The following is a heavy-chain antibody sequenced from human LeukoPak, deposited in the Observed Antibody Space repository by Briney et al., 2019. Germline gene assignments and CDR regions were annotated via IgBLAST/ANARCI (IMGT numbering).Heavy chain of an antibody. CDR2: INGDGSST. CDR3: ARGKSGVVDC. CDR1: GFTFSPYW. D-gene: IGHD3-3*01. Sequence: PGGSLRLSCAASGFTFSPYWMHWVRQAPGKGLVWVSRINGDGSSTSYADSVKGRVTISRDNAKNTLYLQMNSLRAEDTAVFYCARGKSGVVDCWGQGTLVTVSS. V-gene: IGHV3-74*01. J-gene: IGHJ4*02.